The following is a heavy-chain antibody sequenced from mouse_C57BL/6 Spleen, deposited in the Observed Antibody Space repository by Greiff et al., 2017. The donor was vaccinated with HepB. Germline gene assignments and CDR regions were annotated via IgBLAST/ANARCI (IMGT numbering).Heavy chain of an antibody. CDR3: ALDSSGYEAWFAY. CDR2: IDPANGNT. Sequence: VQLKESVAELVRPGASVKLSCTASGFNIKNTYMHWVKQRPEQGLEWIGRIDPANGNTKYAPKFQGKATITADTSSNTAYLQLSSLTSEDTAIYYCALDSSGYEAWFAYWGQGTLVTVSA. V-gene: IGHV14-3*01. D-gene: IGHD3-2*02. J-gene: IGHJ3*01. CDR1: GFNIKNTY.